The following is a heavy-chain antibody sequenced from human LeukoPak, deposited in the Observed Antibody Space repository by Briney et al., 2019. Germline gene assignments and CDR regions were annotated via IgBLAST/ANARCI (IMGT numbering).Heavy chain of an antibody. CDR1: GGSISSHY. CDR2: IYYSGSA. D-gene: IGHD5-24*01. V-gene: IGHV4-59*11. J-gene: IGHJ6*03. Sequence: TPSETLSLTCTVSGGSISSHYWSWIRQPPGKGLEWIGYIYYSGSANYNPSLKSRVTISVDTSKNQFSLKLSSVTAADTAVYYCARVFEERWLQLLHYYYYYMDVWGKGTTVTVSS. CDR3: ARVFEERWLQLLHYYYYYMDV.